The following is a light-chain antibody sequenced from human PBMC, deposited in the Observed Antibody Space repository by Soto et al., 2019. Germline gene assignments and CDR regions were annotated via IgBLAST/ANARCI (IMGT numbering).Light chain of an antibody. V-gene: IGLV1-40*01. CDR2: GNN. CDR3: QSYDTSVSGWV. Sequence: QPVLTQPPSVSGAPGQRVTISCTGSSSNLGSDYAVHWYQQLPGTAPKVLIYGNNNRPSGVPDRFSGSKSGTSASLAITGLQAEDEADYYCQSYDTSVSGWVFGGGTKLTVL. J-gene: IGLJ3*02. CDR1: SSNLGSDYA.